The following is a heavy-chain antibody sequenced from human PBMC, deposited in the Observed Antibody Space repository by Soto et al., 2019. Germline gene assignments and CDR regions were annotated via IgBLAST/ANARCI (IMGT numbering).Heavy chain of an antibody. D-gene: IGHD2-21*01. V-gene: IGHV4-4*07. Sequence: PSETLSLTCTVSGVSISSYYWSWIRQPAGKGLEWIGRIYTSGSTNYNPSLKSRVTMSVDTSKNQFSLKLSSVTAADTAVYYCARGIRLNYYYYGMDVWGQGTTVTVSS. CDR3: ARGIRLNYYYYGMDV. CDR1: GVSISSYY. CDR2: IYTSGST. J-gene: IGHJ6*02.